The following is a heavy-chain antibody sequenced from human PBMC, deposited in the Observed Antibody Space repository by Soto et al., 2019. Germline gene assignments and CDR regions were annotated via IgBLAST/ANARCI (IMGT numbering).Heavy chain of an antibody. Sequence: GGSLRLSCAASGFTFGAYTMHWVRQAPGRGLEWVAVISSDGSIQYYGDSVKGRFTISRDYSKNTLYLQMNSLKPDDTAVYHCAKGRGQLVRLTYSLDSWGQGALVTVS. J-gene: IGHJ4*02. CDR3: AKGRGQLVRLTYSLDS. CDR1: GFTFGAYT. V-gene: IGHV3-30*18. D-gene: IGHD1-1*01. CDR2: ISSDGSIQ.